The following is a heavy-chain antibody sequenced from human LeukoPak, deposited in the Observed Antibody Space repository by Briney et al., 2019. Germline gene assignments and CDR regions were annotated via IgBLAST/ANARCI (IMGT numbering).Heavy chain of an antibody. CDR1: GFTVSSNY. J-gene: IGHJ4*02. CDR2: ISTGSSYM. CDR3: AGTAAGTDY. V-gene: IGHV3-21*01. D-gene: IGHD6-13*01. Sequence: GGSLRLSCAASGFTVSSNYMSWVRQAPGKGLEWVSSISTGSSYMYYADSVKGRFTISRDNAKNSLYLQMNSLRVEDTAVYYCAGTAAGTDYWGQGTLVTVSS.